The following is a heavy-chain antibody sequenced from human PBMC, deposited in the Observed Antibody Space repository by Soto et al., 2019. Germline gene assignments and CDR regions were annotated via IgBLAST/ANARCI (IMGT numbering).Heavy chain of an antibody. V-gene: IGHV1-2*04. Sequence: SVKVSCKASGYTFTGYYMHWVRQAPGQGLEWMGWINPNSGGTNYAQKFQGWVTMTRDTSISTAYMELSRLRSDDTAVYYCARDTGLRFSEWFLRYWGQGTLVTVSS. D-gene: IGHD3-3*01. CDR1: GYTFTGYY. CDR3: ARDTGLRFSEWFLRY. CDR2: INPNSGGT. J-gene: IGHJ4*02.